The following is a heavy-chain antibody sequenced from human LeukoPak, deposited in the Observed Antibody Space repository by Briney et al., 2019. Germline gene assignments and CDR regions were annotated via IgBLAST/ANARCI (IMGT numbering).Heavy chain of an antibody. D-gene: IGHD3-10*01. CDR2: IYHSGST. V-gene: IGHV4-4*02. Sequence: PSGTLSLTCAVSGGSISSSNWWSWVRQPPGKGLEWIGEIYHSGSTNYNPSLKSRVTISVDKSKNQFSLKLSSVTAADTAVYYCVTRIKGGGSGSYYNDAFDIWGQGTMVTVSS. CDR3: VTRIKGGGSGSYYNDAFDI. CDR1: GGSISSSNW. J-gene: IGHJ3*02.